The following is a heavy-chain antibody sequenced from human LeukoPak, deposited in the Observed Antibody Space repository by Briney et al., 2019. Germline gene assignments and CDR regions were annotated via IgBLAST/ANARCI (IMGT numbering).Heavy chain of an antibody. J-gene: IGHJ4*02. CDR3: ARNFALDY. CDR2: ISSSSVYI. V-gene: IGHV3-21*01. Sequence: EGSLRLSCEASGFTFSSYSINWVRQAPGKGLEWVSSISSSSVYIYYADSVKGRFTISRDNAKNSLYLQMNSLRAEDTAVYYCARNFALDYWGQGTLVTVSS. CDR1: GFTFSSYS.